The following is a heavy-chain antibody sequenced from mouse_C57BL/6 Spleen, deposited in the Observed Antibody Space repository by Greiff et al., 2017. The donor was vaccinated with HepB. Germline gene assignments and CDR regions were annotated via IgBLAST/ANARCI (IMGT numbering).Heavy chain of an antibody. J-gene: IGHJ3*01. CDR1: GFTFTDYY. D-gene: IGHD4-1*01. CDR3: ARLTGTDWFAY. V-gene: IGHV7-3*01. CDR2: IRNKANGYTT. Sequence: EVKLMESGGGLVQPGGSLSLSCAASGFTFTDYYMSWVRQPPGKALEWLGFIRNKANGYTTEYSASVKGRFTISRDNSQSILYLQMNALRAEDSATYNCARLTGTDWFAYWGQGTLVTVSA.